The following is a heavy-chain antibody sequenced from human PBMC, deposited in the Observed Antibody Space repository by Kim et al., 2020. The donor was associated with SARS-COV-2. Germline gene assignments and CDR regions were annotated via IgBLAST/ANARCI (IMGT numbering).Heavy chain of an antibody. V-gene: IGHV3-74*01. Sequence: GSDPSYAESGTGRFTISSDNARNTMFLQMNSLTAADTAVYYCARNNWGIDYWGQGTRVTVSS. J-gene: IGHJ4*02. CDR3: ARNNWGIDY. D-gene: IGHD7-27*01. CDR2: GSDP.